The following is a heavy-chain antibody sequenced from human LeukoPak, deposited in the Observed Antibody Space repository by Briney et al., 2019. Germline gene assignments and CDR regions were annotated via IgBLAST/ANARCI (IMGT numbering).Heavy chain of an antibody. V-gene: IGHV3-23*01. Sequence: GGSLRLSCAASGFPLSSYAMSWVRQAPGKGREWVSAISASGANTYSEDSVKGRFSISRDNYTNTLYLQMNSLRVEDTAVYYCANVYASGWANYFDYWGPGTLVTVSS. D-gene: IGHD6-19*01. CDR1: GFPLSSYA. CDR3: ANVYASGWANYFDY. J-gene: IGHJ4*02. CDR2: ISASGANT.